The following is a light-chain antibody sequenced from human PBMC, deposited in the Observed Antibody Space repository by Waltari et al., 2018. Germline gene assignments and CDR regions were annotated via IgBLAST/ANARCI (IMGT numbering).Light chain of an antibody. CDR2: DGS. CDR3: CSYAGSFTHVL. V-gene: IGLV2-23*01. Sequence: QSALTQPASVSGSPGQSITISCTGTSSDVGGYNYVSWYQQYPGKAPKLMIYDGSKRPSGVSNRFSGAKSGNTASPTISGRQAEDEADYFCCSYAGSFTHVLFGGGTKLTVL. J-gene: IGLJ2*01. CDR1: SSDVGGYNY.